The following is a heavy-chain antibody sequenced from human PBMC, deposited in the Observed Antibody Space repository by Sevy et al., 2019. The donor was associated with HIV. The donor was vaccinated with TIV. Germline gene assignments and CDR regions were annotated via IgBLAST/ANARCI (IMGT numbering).Heavy chain of an antibody. Sequence: ASVKVSCKASGYTFTGYYMHWVRQAPGQGLEWMGRINPNSGGTNYAQKFQGRVTMSRDTSISTAYMELSRLRSDDTAVYFCASVQDIVPHGGDDYWGQGTLVTVSS. D-gene: IGHD5-12*01. J-gene: IGHJ4*02. CDR1: GYTFTGYY. CDR3: ASVQDIVPHGGDDY. CDR2: INPNSGGT. V-gene: IGHV1-2*06.